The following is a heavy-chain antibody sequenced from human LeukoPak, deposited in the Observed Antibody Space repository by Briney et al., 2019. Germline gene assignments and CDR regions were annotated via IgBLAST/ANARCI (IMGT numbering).Heavy chain of an antibody. CDR3: ARGGLGNHKFFDI. CDR1: GFTFSSYW. CDR2: IYYSGST. V-gene: IGHV4-39*07. Sequence: GSLRLSCAASGFTFSSYWMSWIRQPPGKGLEWIGNIYYSGSTYYNPSLKSRVTISVDTSKNQFSLKLNSVTAADTAVYFCARGGLGNHKFFDIWGQGTMVTVSS. D-gene: IGHD1-14*01. J-gene: IGHJ3*02.